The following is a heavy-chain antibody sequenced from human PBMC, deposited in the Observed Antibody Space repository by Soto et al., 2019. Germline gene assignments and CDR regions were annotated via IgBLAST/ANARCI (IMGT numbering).Heavy chain of an antibody. CDR1: GFSLSTSGMC. CDR2: IDWDDDK. V-gene: IGHV2-70*11. D-gene: IGHD3-22*01. Sequence: SGPTLVNPTQTLTLTCTFSGFSLSTSGMCVSWIRQPPGKALEWLARIDWDDDKYYSTSLKTRLTISKDTSKNQVVLTMTNMDPVDTATYYCALSTYYYDSSGFGFYYFDYWCQGTLVTVS. CDR3: ALSTYYYDSSGFGFYYFDY. J-gene: IGHJ4*02.